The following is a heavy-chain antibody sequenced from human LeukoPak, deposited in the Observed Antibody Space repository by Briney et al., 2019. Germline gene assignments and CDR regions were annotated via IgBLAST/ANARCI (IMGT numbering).Heavy chain of an antibody. J-gene: IGHJ4*02. CDR3: AKDGGGSGYSPYYFDY. D-gene: IGHD5-12*01. V-gene: IGHV3-30*02. CDR1: GFTFSSYG. Sequence: GGSLRLSCAASGFTFSSYGMHWVRQAPGKGLEWVAFIRYDGSNKYYADSVKGRFTISRDNSKNTLYLQMNSLRAEDTAVYYCAKDGGGSGYSPYYFDYWGQGTLVTVSS. CDR2: IRYDGSNK.